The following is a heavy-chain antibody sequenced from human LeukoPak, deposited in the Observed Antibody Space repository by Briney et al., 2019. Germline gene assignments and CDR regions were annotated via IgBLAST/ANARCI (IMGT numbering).Heavy chain of an antibody. D-gene: IGHD4-17*01. CDR1: GGSINSGDFY. J-gene: IGHJ3*02. V-gene: IGHV4-61*02. CDR2: IYINGNT. CDR3: ARGETGRDYGDYTLGDRFDI. Sequence: SETLSLTCTVSGGSINSGDFYWTWIRQPAGKGLEWIGRIYINGNTNYNPSLKSRVTISLDVSKSQFSLRLNSVTAADTAVYHCARGETGRDYGDYTLGDRFDIWGQGTMVTVSS.